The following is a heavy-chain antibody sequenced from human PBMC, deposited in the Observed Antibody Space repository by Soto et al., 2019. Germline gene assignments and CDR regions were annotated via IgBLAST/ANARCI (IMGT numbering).Heavy chain of an antibody. J-gene: IGHJ2*01. CDR1: GFTFSSYW. Sequence: EVQLVESGGGLVQPGGSLRLSCAASGFTFSSYWMHWVRQAPGKGLVWVSRINSDGSSTSYADSVKGRFTISRDNAKNTLYLQMNTRRDEDTAVYYCARGIIAAAGGWYFDLWGRGTLVTVSS. V-gene: IGHV3-74*01. CDR3: ARGIIAAAGGWYFDL. D-gene: IGHD6-6*01. CDR2: INSDGSST.